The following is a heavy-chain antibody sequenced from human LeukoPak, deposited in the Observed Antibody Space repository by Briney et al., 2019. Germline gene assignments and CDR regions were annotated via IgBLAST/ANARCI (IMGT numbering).Heavy chain of an antibody. V-gene: IGHV5-51*01. J-gene: IGHJ4*02. CDR1: GYSFTSYW. Sequence: GESLKISCKGSGYSFTSYWIGWVRQMPGKGLEWMGIIYPGDSDTRYSPSFQGQVTISADKSISTAYLQWNSLKASDTAMYYCARFVGHYYDSSGYYFYYWGQGTLVTVSS. CDR3: ARFVGHYYDSSGYYFYY. CDR2: IYPGDSDT. D-gene: IGHD3-22*01.